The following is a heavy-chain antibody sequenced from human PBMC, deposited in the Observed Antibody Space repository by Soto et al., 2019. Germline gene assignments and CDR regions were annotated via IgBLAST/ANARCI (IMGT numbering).Heavy chain of an antibody. Sequence: GGSLRLSCAASGFTFSSYAMSWVRQAPGKGLEWVSAISGSGGSTYYADSVKGRFTISRGNSKNTLYLQMNSLRAEDTAVYYCAKDRHYYGSGSRFDYWGQGTLVTVSS. V-gene: IGHV3-23*01. CDR3: AKDRHYYGSGSRFDY. J-gene: IGHJ4*02. CDR1: GFTFSSYA. D-gene: IGHD3-10*01. CDR2: ISGSGGST.